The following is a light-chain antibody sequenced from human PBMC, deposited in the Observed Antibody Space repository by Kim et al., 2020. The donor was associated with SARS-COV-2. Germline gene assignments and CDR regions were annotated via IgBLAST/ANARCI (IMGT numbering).Light chain of an antibody. CDR3: AAWDDSLNGPV. CDR1: SSNIGSNT. V-gene: IGLV1-44*01. Sequence: ELTQPPSASGTPGQRVTISCSGSSSNIGSNTVNWYQQLPGTAPKILIYSNNQRPSGVPDRFSGSKSGTSASLAISGLQSEDEADYYCAAWDDSLNGPVFGGGTKLTVL. CDR2: SNN. J-gene: IGLJ3*02.